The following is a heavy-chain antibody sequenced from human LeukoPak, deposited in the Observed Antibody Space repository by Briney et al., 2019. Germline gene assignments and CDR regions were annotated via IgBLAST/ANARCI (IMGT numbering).Heavy chain of an antibody. V-gene: IGHV1-18*04. D-gene: IGHD2-15*01. CDR2: ISAYNGNT. CDR3: ARGEAYCSGGSCYPWAFDI. J-gene: IGHJ3*02. Sequence: GASVKVSCKASGYTFTGYYMHWVRQAPGQGLEWMGWISAYNGNTNYAQKLQGRVTMTTDTSTSTAYMELRSLRSDDTAVYYCARGEAYCSGGSCYPWAFDIWGQGTMVTVSS. CDR1: GYTFTGYY.